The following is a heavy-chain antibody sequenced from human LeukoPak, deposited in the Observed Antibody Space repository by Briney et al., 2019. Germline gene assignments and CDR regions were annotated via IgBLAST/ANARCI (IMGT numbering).Heavy chain of an antibody. CDR1: GFTFSSYG. V-gene: IGHV3-30*19. D-gene: IGHD3-22*01. Sequence: GGSLRLSCAASGFTFSSYGMHWVRQAPGKGLEWVAVISYDGSNKYYADSVKGRFTISRDNSKNTLYLQMNSLRAEDTAVYYCARDDDSSGYPFDYWGQGTLVTVSS. CDR2: ISYDGSNK. CDR3: ARDDDSSGYPFDY. J-gene: IGHJ4*02.